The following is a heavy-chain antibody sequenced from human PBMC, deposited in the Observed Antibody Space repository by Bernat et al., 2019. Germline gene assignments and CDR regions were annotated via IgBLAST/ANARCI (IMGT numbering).Heavy chain of an antibody. CDR3: ARQPATKDYFDP. CDR2: IYYTGTT. J-gene: IGHJ5*02. CDR1: GGSVSSSSYY. Sequence: QLQLQESGPGLVKPSETLSLTCTVSGGSVSSSSYYWGWIRQPPGKGLEWIGSIYYTGTTYCNPSLKSRVIVSVDTSKNQFSLKLTSVTAADTAVYYCARQPATKDYFDPWGRGALVTVSS. D-gene: IGHD4-11*01. V-gene: IGHV4-39*01.